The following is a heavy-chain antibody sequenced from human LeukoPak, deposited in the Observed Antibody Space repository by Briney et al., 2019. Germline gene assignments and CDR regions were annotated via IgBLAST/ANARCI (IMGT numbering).Heavy chain of an antibody. CDR2: ISWNSGSI. V-gene: IGHV3-9*01. J-gene: IGHJ3*02. Sequence: GGSLRLSCAASGFTFDDYAMHWVRQAPGKGLEWVSGISWNSGSIGYADSVKGRFTISRDNAKNSLYLQMNSLRAEDTALYYCAKVSPHYGDYSAFDIWGQGTMVTVSS. CDR3: AKVSPHYGDYSAFDI. CDR1: GFTFDDYA. D-gene: IGHD4-17*01.